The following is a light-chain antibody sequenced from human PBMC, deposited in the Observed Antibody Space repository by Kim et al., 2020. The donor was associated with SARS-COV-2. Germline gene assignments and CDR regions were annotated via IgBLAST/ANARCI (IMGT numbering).Light chain of an antibody. J-gene: IGLJ3*02. Sequence: QSALTQPASVSGSPGQSITISCTGTSSDVGGYNFVSWYQQHPDKAPKLMIYDVTDRPSGVSDRFSGSKSGNTASLTISGLRTEDEADYYCSSYTSSNTLVFGGGTQLTVL. CDR2: DVT. V-gene: IGLV2-14*03. CDR1: SSDVGGYNF. CDR3: SSYTSSNTLV.